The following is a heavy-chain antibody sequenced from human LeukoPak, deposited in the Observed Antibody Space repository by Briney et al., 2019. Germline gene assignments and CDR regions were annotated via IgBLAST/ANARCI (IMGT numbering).Heavy chain of an antibody. CDR2: ISTTSSTI. Sequence: GGSLRLSCAASGFTFSSYSMNWVRQAPGRGLEWVSYISTTSSTIYYADSVKGRFTISRDNAKNSLYLQMNSLRAEDTAVYYCARVRGTYYFDYWGQGTLVTVTS. D-gene: IGHD1-26*01. CDR3: ARVRGTYYFDY. J-gene: IGHJ4*02. V-gene: IGHV3-48*01. CDR1: GFTFSSYS.